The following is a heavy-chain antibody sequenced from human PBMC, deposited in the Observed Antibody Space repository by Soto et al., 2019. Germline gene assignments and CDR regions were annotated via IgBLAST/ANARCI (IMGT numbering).Heavy chain of an antibody. V-gene: IGHV1-2*04. Sequence: QVQLVQSGAEVKKPGASVKVSCKASGYTFTGYYMHWVRQAPGQGLEWMGWINPNSGGTNYAQKFQGWVTMTRDTSISTAYMELSRLRSDDTAVYYCARGYDFWSGTPYGMDVWGQGTTVTVSS. J-gene: IGHJ6*02. CDR3: ARGYDFWSGTPYGMDV. CDR1: GYTFTGYY. D-gene: IGHD3-3*01. CDR2: INPNSGGT.